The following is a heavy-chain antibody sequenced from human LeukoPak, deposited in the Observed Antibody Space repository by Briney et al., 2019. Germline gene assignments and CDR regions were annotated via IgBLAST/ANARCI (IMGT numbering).Heavy chain of an antibody. Sequence: LSLTCVVDGGSVRGYCWGWIRKLLGKGLVWVSAISGSGGSTYYADSVKGRFTISRDNSKNTLYLQMNSLRAEDTAVYYCAKASLYQLPRAFAYWGQGTLVPVSS. D-gene: IGHD2-2*01. CDR3: AKASLYQLPRAFAY. J-gene: IGHJ4*02. CDR2: ISGSGGST. CDR1: GGSVRGYC. V-gene: IGHV3-23*01.